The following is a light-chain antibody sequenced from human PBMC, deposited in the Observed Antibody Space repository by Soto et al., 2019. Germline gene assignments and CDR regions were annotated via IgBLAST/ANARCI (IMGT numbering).Light chain of an antibody. Sequence: QLVLTQSPSASASLGPSVTLTCTLSSGHSSYAIAWHQQQPEKGPRYLMKFNSDGSHSKGDGIPDRFSGSSSGAERYLTISSLQSEDEADYYCQTWGTGIVVFGGGTKLTVL. J-gene: IGLJ2*01. CDR2: FNSDGSH. CDR1: SGHSSYA. CDR3: QTWGTGIVV. V-gene: IGLV4-69*01.